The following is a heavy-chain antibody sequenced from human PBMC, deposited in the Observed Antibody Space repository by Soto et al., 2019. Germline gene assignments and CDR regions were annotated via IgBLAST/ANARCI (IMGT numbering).Heavy chain of an antibody. J-gene: IGHJ3*01. CDR3: AKGFIVVVTVLRPDDAFEV. D-gene: IGHD2-21*02. V-gene: IGHV3-23*01. CDR1: GFTFGNYG. Sequence: DVQLLESGGGLVQPGGSLRLSCATSGFTFGNYGMNWVRQAPGKGLELVSGISGGGGNTYYADSVKGRFTISRDPSKTTVFLEMNSLRAEDTAVYYCAKGFIVVVTVLRPDDAFEVWGQGTLVTVSS. CDR2: ISGGGGNT.